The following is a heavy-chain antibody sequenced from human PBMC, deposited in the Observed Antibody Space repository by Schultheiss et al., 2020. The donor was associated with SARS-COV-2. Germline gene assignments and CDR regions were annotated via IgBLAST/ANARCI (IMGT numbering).Heavy chain of an antibody. D-gene: IGHD3-3*01. CDR3: ARGGFWRGYYYYYGMDV. CDR2: VNRSGGT. Sequence: SQTLSLTCAVYGGSFGAYFWSWVRQPPGKGLEWIGEVNRSGGTNYNPSLKSRVTISVDTSKNQFSLKLSSVTAADTAVYYCARGGFWRGYYYYYGMDVWGQGTTVTVSS. V-gene: IGHV4-34*01. CDR1: GGSFGAYF. J-gene: IGHJ6*02.